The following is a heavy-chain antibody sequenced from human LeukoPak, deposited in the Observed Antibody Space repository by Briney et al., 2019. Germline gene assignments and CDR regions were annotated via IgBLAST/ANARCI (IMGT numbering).Heavy chain of an antibody. CDR3: ARSNSGSFDSLDY. CDR2: IIWNSVTI. Sequence: TGGSLRLSCAASGFTFDDYAMHWVRHTPGKGLEWVSGIIWNSVTIGYADSVKGRFTISRDNARNSLYLQMNSLRAEDTALYYCARSNSGSFDSLDYWGQGTLVTVSS. J-gene: IGHJ4*02. V-gene: IGHV3-9*01. D-gene: IGHD3-10*01. CDR1: GFTFDDYA.